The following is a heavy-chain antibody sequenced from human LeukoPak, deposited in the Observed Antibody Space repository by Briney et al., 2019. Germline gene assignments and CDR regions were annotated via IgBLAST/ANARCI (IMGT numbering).Heavy chain of an antibody. Sequence: SETLSLTCAVYGGSFSGYYWSWIRQPPGKGLEWIGEINHSGSTNYNPSLKSRVTISVDTSKNQFSLKLSSVTAADTAVYYCARSLGGSCRFPRAGPSFCYWGQGNLVTVSS. J-gene: IGHJ4*02. D-gene: IGHD3-16*01. CDR3: ARSLGGSCRFPRAGPSFCY. CDR1: GGSFSGYY. CDR2: INHSGST. V-gene: IGHV4-34*01.